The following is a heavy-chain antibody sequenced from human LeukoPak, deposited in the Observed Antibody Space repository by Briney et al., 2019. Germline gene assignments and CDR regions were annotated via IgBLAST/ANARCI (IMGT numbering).Heavy chain of an antibody. D-gene: IGHD3-10*01. CDR1: GFTFDNYA. CDR3: ARTYSYGAGTYSSFGY. J-gene: IGHJ4*02. V-gene: IGHV3-64*01. CDR2: LSPNGDST. Sequence: GGSLRLSCAAFGFTFDNYALHWVRQAPGKGLEYVSGLSPNGDSTYYANSVKGRFTISRDNPQHTLFLQMGSLRVEDTAVYYCARTYSYGAGTYSSFGYWGQGTLVTVSP.